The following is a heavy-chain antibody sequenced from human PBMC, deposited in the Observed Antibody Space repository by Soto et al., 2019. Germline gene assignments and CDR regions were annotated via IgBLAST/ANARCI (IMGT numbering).Heavy chain of an antibody. V-gene: IGHV1-69*01. CDR2: IIPIFGTA. Sequence: QVQLVQSGAEVKKPGSSVKVSCKASGGTFSSYAISWVRQAPGQGLEWMGGIIPIFGTANYAQKFQGRVTITADESTSTAYMELRSLRSEDTAVYYCASTIVVVVAATPYYYYGMDVWGQGTTVTVSS. CDR1: GGTFSSYA. CDR3: ASTIVVVVAATPYYYYGMDV. D-gene: IGHD2-15*01. J-gene: IGHJ6*02.